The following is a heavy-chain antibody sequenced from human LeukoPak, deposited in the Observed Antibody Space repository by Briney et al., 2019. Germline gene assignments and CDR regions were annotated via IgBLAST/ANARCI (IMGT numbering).Heavy chain of an antibody. CDR2: IGTAGDT. Sequence: GGSLRLSCAASGFTFSSYDMHWVRHATGKGLEWVSAIGTAGDTYYPGSVKGRFTISRENAKNSLYLQMNSLRAGDTAVYYCARGTYSSGWGRGMDVWGQGTTVTVSS. V-gene: IGHV3-13*01. CDR3: ARGTYSSGWGRGMDV. D-gene: IGHD6-19*01. CDR1: GFTFSSYD. J-gene: IGHJ6*02.